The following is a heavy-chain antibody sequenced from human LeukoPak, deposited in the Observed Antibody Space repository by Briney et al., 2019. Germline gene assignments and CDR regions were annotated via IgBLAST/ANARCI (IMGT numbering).Heavy chain of an antibody. D-gene: IGHD1-26*01. J-gene: IGHJ4*02. CDR3: ARSRAYSAFDY. V-gene: IGHV3-72*01. Sequence: GGSLRLSCVASGFTFSDHYMDWVRQAPGKGLEWVARIRDKANSYRTEYAASVKGRLTISRDDSKNSLSLQMSSLMTEDTALYYCARSRAYSAFDYWGQGILVTVSS. CDR1: GFTFSDHY. CDR2: IRDKANSYRT.